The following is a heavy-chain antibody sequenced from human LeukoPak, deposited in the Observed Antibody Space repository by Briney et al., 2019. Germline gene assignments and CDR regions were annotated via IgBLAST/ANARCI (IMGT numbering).Heavy chain of an antibody. J-gene: IGHJ4*02. D-gene: IGHD1-26*01. V-gene: IGHV1-2*02. CDR2: INHNSGGT. CDR3: ASQGGVGAAGTFDY. Sequence: ASVKVSRKASGYTFTDYYIHWVRQAPGQGLEWTGWINHNSGGTNYAQKFQGRVTMTRDTSISTAYMELSRLRSDDTAVYYCASQGGVGAAGTFDYWGQGTLVTVSS. CDR1: GYTFTDYY.